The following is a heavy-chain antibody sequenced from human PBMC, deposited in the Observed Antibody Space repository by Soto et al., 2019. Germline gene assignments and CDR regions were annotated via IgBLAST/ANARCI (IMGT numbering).Heavy chain of an antibody. V-gene: IGHV1-2*02. J-gene: IGHJ6*02. Sequence: GASVKVSCKASGYTFTGYYMHWVRQAPGQGLEWMGWINPNSGGTNYAQKFQGRVTMTRDTSISTAYMELSRLRSDDTAVYYCARDGDXCSSTSCYSYYYYGMDVWGQGTTVTVSS. CDR3: ARDGDXCSSTSCYSYYYYGMDV. CDR1: GYTFTGYY. D-gene: IGHD2-2*01. CDR2: INPNSGGT.